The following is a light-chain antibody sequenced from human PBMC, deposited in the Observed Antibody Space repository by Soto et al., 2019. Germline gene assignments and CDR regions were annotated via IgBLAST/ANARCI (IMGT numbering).Light chain of an antibody. CDR1: NSNIGNND. CDR2: ENN. V-gene: IGLV1-51*02. J-gene: IGLJ2*01. CDR3: GTWYSSLSVAL. Sequence: QSVLTQPPSVSAAAGQKVTISCSGSNSNIGNNDVSWYQQLPGTAAKLLIYENNKRPSGIPDRFSGSKSATSATLGITGLQTGEEADYYCGTWYSSLSVALFGGGTKLTVL.